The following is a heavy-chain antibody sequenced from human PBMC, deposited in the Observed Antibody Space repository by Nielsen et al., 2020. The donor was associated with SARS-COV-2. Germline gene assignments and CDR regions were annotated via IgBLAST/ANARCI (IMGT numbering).Heavy chain of an antibody. Sequence: WIRQPPGKALEWLSYIGGNGRNIFYADSVKGRFTISRDNAKNSLYLQMNSLRDEDTAVYYCARVRTHYYDSSGYLYYYYGMDVWGQGTTVTVSS. CDR2: IGGNGRNI. CDR3: ARVRTHYYDSSGYLYYYYGMDV. D-gene: IGHD3-22*01. J-gene: IGHJ6*02. V-gene: IGHV3-48*02.